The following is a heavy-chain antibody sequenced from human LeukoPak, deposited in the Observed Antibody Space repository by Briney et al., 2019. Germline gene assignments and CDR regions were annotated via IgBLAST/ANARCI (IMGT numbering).Heavy chain of an antibody. CDR2: IYTSGST. D-gene: IGHD3-3*01. J-gene: IGHJ4*02. V-gene: IGHV4-61*02. CDR3: ASTGYDFWSGYYGNFDY. CDR1: GGSISSGSYY. Sequence: SQTLSLTCTVSGGSISSGSYYWRWIRQPAGKGLEWIGRIYTSGSTNYNPSLKSRVTISVDTSKNQFSLKLSSVTAADTAVYYCASTGYDFWSGYYGNFDYWGQGTLVTVSS.